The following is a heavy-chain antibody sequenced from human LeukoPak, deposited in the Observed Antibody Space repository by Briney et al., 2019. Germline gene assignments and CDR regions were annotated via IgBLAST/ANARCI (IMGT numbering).Heavy chain of an antibody. D-gene: IGHD1-26*01. CDR2: ISGSGGST. V-gene: IGHV3-23*01. J-gene: IGHJ4*02. CDR3: AKDRGGSFYYFDY. Sequence: GGSLRLSCAASGFTFSSYRMTWVRQAPGKGLEWVSAISGSGGSTYYADSVKGRLTISRDNSKNTLYLQMNSLRAEDTAVYYCAKDRGGSFYYFDYWGQGTLVTVSS. CDR1: GFTFSSYR.